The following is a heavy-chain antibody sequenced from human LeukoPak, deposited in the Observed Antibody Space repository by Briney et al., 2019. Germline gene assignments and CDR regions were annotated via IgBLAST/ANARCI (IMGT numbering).Heavy chain of an antibody. CDR1: GGSISSYY. J-gene: IGHJ5*02. CDR2: IYYSGST. CDR3: ARGGYYGSGNDFRFDP. Sequence: SETLSLTCTVSGGSISSYYWSWIRQPPGKGLEWIGYIYYSGSTNYNPSLKSRVTISVDTSKNQFSLKLSSVTPADTAVYYCARGGYYGSGNDFRFDPWGQGTLVTVSS. V-gene: IGHV4-59*01. D-gene: IGHD3-10*01.